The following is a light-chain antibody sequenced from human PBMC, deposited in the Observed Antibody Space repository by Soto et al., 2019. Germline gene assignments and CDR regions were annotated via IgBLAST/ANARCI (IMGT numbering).Light chain of an antibody. CDR2: EVS. CDR3: SSYTSSSTS. CDR1: SSDVGGYNY. J-gene: IGLJ2*01. V-gene: IGLV2-14*01. Sequence: QPVLTQPASVSGSPGQSITISCTGTSSDVGGYNYVSWYQQHPGKAPKLMIYEVSNRPSGVSNRFSGSKSGNTASLTISGLQAEDEADYYCSSYTSSSTSFGGGTQLTVL.